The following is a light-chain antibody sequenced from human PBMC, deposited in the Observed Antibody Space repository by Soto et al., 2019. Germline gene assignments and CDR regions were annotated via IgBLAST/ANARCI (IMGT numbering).Light chain of an antibody. CDR3: ASWDDSLNGWV. CDR2: SNN. J-gene: IGLJ7*01. Sequence: QSVLTQPPSASGTPGQRVVISCSGSSSNFGTNTVNWYQQLPGTAPKLLIYSNNQRPSGVPDRLSGSKSGTSASLAISGLRSEDEADYYCASWDDSLNGWVFGGGTQLTVL. V-gene: IGLV1-44*01. CDR1: SSNFGTNT.